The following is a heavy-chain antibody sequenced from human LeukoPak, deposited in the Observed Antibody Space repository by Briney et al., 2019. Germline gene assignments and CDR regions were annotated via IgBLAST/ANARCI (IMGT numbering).Heavy chain of an antibody. Sequence: GGSLRLSCTASGFTFGDYAMSWVRQAPGKGLEWVGFIRSKAYGGTTEYAASVKGRFTISRDDSKSIAYLQMNSLKTEDTAVYYCARGGWGSYRAYNWFDPWGQGTLVTVSS. CDR3: ARGGWGSYRAYNWFDP. CDR1: GFTFGDYA. CDR2: IRSKAYGGTT. J-gene: IGHJ5*02. D-gene: IGHD3-16*02. V-gene: IGHV3-49*04.